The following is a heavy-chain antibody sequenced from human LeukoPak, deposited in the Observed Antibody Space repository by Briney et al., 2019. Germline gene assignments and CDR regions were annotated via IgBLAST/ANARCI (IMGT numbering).Heavy chain of an antibody. CDR1: GGSISSGGYY. CDR2: IYYSGST. J-gene: IGHJ4*02. D-gene: IGHD5-24*01. CDR3: ARAHGLYYFDY. V-gene: IGHV4-31*03. Sequence: SQTLSLTCTVSGGSISSGGYYWSWLRQHPGKGLEWIGYIYYSGSTYYNPSLKSRVTISVDTSKNQFSLKLSSVTAADTAVYYCARAHGLYYFDYWGQGTLVTVSS.